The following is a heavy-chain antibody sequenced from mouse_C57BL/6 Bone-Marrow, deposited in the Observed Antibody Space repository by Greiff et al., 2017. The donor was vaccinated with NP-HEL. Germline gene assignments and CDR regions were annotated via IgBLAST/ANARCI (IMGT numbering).Heavy chain of an antibody. Sequence: QVQLKESGPGLVQPSQSLSISCTVSGFSLTSYGVHWVRQSPGKGLEWLGVIWSGGSTDYNAAFISRLSTSKANSNCQASFKMNSLLTDETAIYYCARRGGIEAWFAYWGQGTLVTVSA. V-gene: IGHV2-2*01. CDR1: GFSLTSYG. CDR3: ARRGGIEAWFAY. CDR2: IWSGGST. J-gene: IGHJ3*01.